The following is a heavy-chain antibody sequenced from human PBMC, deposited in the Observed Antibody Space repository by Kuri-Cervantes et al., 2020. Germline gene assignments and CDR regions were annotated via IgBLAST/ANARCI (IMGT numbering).Heavy chain of an antibody. Sequence: GGSLRLSCAASGFTFSSYSMNWVRQAPGKGLEWVSSISSSSSYIYYADSVKGRFTISRDNAKNSLYLQMNSLRAEDTAVYYCAKEESFGYYYDSSGLFDYWGQGTLVTVSS. V-gene: IGHV3-21*01. CDR1: GFTFSSYS. D-gene: IGHD3-22*01. CDR2: ISSSSSYI. CDR3: AKEESFGYYYDSSGLFDY. J-gene: IGHJ4*02.